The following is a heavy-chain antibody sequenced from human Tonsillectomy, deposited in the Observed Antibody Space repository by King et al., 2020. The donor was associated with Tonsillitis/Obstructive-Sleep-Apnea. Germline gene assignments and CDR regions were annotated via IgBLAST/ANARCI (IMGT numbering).Heavy chain of an antibody. CDR3: ARTRAHIVVVGGHYSFDY. D-gene: IGHD2-2*01. J-gene: IGHJ4*02. CDR1: GFTFSSYA. V-gene: IGHV3-30*04. Sequence: VQLVESGGGVVQPGRSLRLSCAASGFTFSSYAMHWVRQAPGKGLEWVAVISYDGSNKYYADSVKGRFTISRDNSKNTLYLQMNSLRAEDTAVYYCARTRAHIVVVGGHYSFDYWGQGTLVTVSS. CDR2: ISYDGSNK.